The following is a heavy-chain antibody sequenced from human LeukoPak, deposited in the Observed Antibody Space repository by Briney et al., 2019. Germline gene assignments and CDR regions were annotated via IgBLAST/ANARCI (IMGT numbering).Heavy chain of an antibody. Sequence: PGGSLRLSCAASGFTFSSYNMNWVRQAPGKGLEWVSAISGSGGSTYYADSVKGRFTISRDNSKNTLYLQMNSLRAEDTAVYYCAKDRAGWELPGPFDYWGQGTLVTVSS. CDR2: ISGSGGST. V-gene: IGHV3-23*01. CDR1: GFTFSSYN. CDR3: AKDRAGWELPGPFDY. D-gene: IGHD1-26*01. J-gene: IGHJ4*02.